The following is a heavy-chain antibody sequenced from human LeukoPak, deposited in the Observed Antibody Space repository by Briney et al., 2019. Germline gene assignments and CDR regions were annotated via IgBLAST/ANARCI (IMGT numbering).Heavy chain of an antibody. Sequence: SETLSLTCTVSGGSMSSSSYYWGWIRQPPGKGLEWIGEINHTGSTNYNPSLKSRVTISVDTSKNQFSLKLSSVTAADTAVYYCARGPLLYHGSGSYPAIWGQGTMVTVSS. CDR2: INHTGST. V-gene: IGHV4-39*07. D-gene: IGHD3-10*01. CDR1: GGSMSSSSYY. CDR3: ARGPLLYHGSGSYPAI. J-gene: IGHJ3*02.